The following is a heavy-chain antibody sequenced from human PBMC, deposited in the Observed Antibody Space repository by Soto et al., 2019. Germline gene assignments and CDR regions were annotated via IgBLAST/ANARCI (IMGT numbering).Heavy chain of an antibody. CDR1: GYSFTSYW. J-gene: IGHJ3*02. D-gene: IGHD3-3*01. CDR3: ARHYYDFGRELRLGAFDI. Sequence: GESLKISCKGSGYSFTSYWIGWVRQMPGKGLEWMGIIYPGDSDTRYSPSFQGQVTISADKSISTAYLQWSSLKASDTAMYSCARHYYDFGRELRLGAFDIWGKVKMVTVSS. CDR2: IYPGDSDT. V-gene: IGHV5-51*01.